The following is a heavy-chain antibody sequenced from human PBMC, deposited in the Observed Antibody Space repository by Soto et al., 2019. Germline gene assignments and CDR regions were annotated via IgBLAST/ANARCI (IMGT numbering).Heavy chain of an antibody. D-gene: IGHD6-13*01. V-gene: IGHV3-30*18. CDR1: GFTFSYYA. Sequence: QEQLVESGGGVVQPGRSLRLSCAASGFTFSYYAMYWVRQAPGKGLEWVAVTSYDGSNKYYVDSVKGRFTISRDNSKNTVYLQMNSLRVEDTAMYFCAKIAAGGPSYWYFDLWGRGTLVTVSS. J-gene: IGHJ2*01. CDR3: AKIAAGGPSYWYFDL. CDR2: TSYDGSNK.